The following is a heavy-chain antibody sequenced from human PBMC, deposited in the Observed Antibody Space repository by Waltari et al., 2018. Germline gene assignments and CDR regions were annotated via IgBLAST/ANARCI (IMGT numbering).Heavy chain of an antibody. V-gene: IGHV1-69*12. CDR1: GGTFGRFA. CDR3: ARREIGGPLDP. Sequence: QVQLVRSGAAVKKPGSSVKVSCRASGGTFGRFALSWVRQAPGQGLEWMGGIIPIFGTPNYAQRFQGRLTITADERTSTVFMELTSLTSDDTAIYFCARREIGGPLDPWGQGTLVTVSS. J-gene: IGHJ5*02. D-gene: IGHD1-1*01. CDR2: IIPIFGTP.